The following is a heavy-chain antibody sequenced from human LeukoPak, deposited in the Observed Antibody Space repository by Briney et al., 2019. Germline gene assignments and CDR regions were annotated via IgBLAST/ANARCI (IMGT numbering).Heavy chain of an antibody. CDR2: IRYDGSNK. V-gene: IGHV3-30*02. D-gene: IGHD6-19*01. CDR3: AKDLWQWLVLAPFDY. CDR1: GFTFSSYG. J-gene: IGHJ4*02. Sequence: PGGSLRLSCAASGFTFSSYGMHWVRQAPGKGLEGVAFIRYDGSNKYYADSVKGRSTISRDNSKNTLYLQMNSLRAEDTAVYYCAKDLWQWLVLAPFDYWGQGTLVTVSS.